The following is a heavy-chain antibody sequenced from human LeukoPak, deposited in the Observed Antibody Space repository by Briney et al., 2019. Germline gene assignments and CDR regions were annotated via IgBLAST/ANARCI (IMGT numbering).Heavy chain of an antibody. CDR3: ARQSVEMSTISYFDN. CDR1: GGSISSYF. Sequence: SETLSLTCTVSGGSISSYFWSWIRQPPGKGLEWIGYVYYSGSTNYNPSLKSRVTISLDTSKNQFSLKLSSVSAADTAVYYCARQSVEMSTISYFDNWGQGTLVTVSS. CDR2: VYYSGST. D-gene: IGHD5-24*01. J-gene: IGHJ4*02. V-gene: IGHV4-59*01.